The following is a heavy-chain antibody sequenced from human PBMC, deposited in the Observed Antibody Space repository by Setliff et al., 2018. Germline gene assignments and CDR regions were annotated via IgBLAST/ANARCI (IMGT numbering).Heavy chain of an antibody. CDR2: ISANGART. J-gene: IGHJ3*02. CDR1: GFTFSSYA. Sequence: SLRLSCAASGFTFSSYAMSWVRQAPGKGLECVSTISANGARTYYPDSVKGRFTISRDNSKNTLYLQVNSLRAEDTAVYYCARDRTFPNDVFDIWGQGTMVTVSS. V-gene: IGHV3-23*01. CDR3: ARDRTFPNDVFDI.